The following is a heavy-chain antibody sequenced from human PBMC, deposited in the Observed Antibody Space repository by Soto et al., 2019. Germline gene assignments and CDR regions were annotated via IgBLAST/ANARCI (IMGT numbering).Heavy chain of an antibody. CDR3: ASRSSGWYFDY. CDR2: ISGSGGST. Sequence: EVQLLESGGGLVQPGGSLRLSCAASGFTFSSYAMNWVRQGPGKGLEWVSVISGSGGSTYYADSVKGRFTISRDNSKNTLYLQMNSLIAEDTAVYYCASRSSGWYFDYWGQGTLVTVSS. CDR1: GFTFSSYA. D-gene: IGHD6-19*01. J-gene: IGHJ4*02. V-gene: IGHV3-23*01.